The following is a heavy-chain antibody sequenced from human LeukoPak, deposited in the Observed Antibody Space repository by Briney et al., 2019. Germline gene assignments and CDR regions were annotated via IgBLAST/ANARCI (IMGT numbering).Heavy chain of an antibody. CDR2: IYTSGST. J-gene: IGHJ6*02. V-gene: IGHV4-4*07. Sequence: SETLSLTCTASGGSISSYYWSWIRQPAGKGLEWIGRIYTSGSTNYNPSLKSRVTMSVDTSKNQFSLKLSSVTAADTAVYYCARGGRYYDFWSGYHQGYYYYGMDVWGQGTTVTVSS. D-gene: IGHD3-3*01. CDR3: ARGGRYYDFWSGYHQGYYYYGMDV. CDR1: GGSISSYY.